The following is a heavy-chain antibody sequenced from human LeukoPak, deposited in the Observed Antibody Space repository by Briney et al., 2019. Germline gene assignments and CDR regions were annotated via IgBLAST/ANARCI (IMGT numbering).Heavy chain of an antibody. CDR3: TRASNRAFDI. CDR2: TYYRSKWGS. J-gene: IGHJ3*02. V-gene: IGHV6-1*01. CDR1: VDSVSSINAA. Sequence: SQSLSLTCAISVDSVSSINAAWNWIRQSPSRGLEWLGRTYYRSKWGSDYAVSVRSRIIVSPDTSKNQFSLQLNSVTPDDTAVYYCTRASNRAFDIWGQGTMVTVSS. D-gene: IGHD1-14*01.